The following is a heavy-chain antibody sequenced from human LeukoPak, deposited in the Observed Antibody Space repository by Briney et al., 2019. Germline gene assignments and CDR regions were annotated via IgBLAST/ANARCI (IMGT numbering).Heavy chain of an antibody. CDR2: INHSGST. D-gene: IGHD6-13*01. CDR1: GGSFSGYY. Sequence: SETLSLTCAVYGGSFSGYYWSWIRQPPGKGLEWVGEINHSGSTNYNPSLKSRVTMSVDTSKNQFSLKLSSVTAADTAVYYCAREGSSSLEYWGQGTLVTVSS. J-gene: IGHJ4*02. V-gene: IGHV4-34*01. CDR3: AREGSSSLEY.